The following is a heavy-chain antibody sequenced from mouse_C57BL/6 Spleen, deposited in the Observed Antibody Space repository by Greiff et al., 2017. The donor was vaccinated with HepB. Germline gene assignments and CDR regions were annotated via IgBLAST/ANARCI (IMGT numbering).Heavy chain of an antibody. J-gene: IGHJ2*01. Sequence: EVMLVESGGGLVKPGGSLKLSCAASGFTFSDYGMHWVRQAPEKGLEWVAYISSGSSTIYYADTVKGRFTISRDNAKNTLFLQMTSLRSEDTAMYYCAKYSNYVDFDYWGQGTTLTVSS. D-gene: IGHD2-5*01. CDR3: AKYSNYVDFDY. CDR1: GFTFSDYG. V-gene: IGHV5-17*01. CDR2: ISSGSSTI.